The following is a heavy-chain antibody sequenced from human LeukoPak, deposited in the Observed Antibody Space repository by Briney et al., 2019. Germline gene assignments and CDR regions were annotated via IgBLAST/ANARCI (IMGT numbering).Heavy chain of an antibody. CDR1: GGSFSGYY. J-gene: IGHJ4*02. CDR3: ARGGLVNTKRFDY. V-gene: IGHV4-34*01. D-gene: IGHD3-16*01. CDR2: INHSGST. Sequence: PSETLSLTCAVYGGSFSGYYWSWIRQPPGKGLEWIGEINHSGSTNYNPSLKSRVTISVDTSKNQFSLKLSSVTAADTAVYYCARGGLVNTKRFDYWGQGTLVTVSS.